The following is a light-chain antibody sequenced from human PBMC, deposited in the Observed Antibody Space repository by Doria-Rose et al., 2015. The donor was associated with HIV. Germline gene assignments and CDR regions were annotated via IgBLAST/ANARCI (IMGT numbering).Light chain of an antibody. CDR2: DGS. J-gene: IGKJ1*01. CDR1: QSFSSTY. CDR3: HQYGTSWT. V-gene: IGKV3-20*01. Sequence: VLTQPPGTLSLSPGERATLSCRASQSFSSTYLAWYQQRPGQAPGLLIYDGSTRATGIPDRFSASGSGTDFTLTINGLEPEDFALYYCHQYGTSWTFGQGTKVEI.